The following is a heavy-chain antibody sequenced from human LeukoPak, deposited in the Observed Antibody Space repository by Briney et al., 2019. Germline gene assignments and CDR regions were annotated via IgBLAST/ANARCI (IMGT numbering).Heavy chain of an antibody. J-gene: IGHJ6*02. CDR1: GYTFTSYA. CDR2: IDAGNGNT. CDR3: ARDAYYDILTGTTWYPYYYYGMDV. V-gene: IGHV1-3*01. D-gene: IGHD3-9*01. Sequence: ASVKVSCKASGYTFTSYAMHWVRQAPGQRLEWMGWIDAGNGNTKYSQKFQGRVTITRDTSASTAYMELSSLRSEDTAVYYCARDAYYDILTGTTWYPYYYYGMDVWGQGTTVTVSS.